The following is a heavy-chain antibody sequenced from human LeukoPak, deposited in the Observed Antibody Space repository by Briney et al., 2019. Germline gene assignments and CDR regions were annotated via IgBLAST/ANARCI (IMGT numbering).Heavy chain of an antibody. Sequence: SETLSLTCTVSGGSISSGTYYWAWIRQPPGRGLEWIGTIYHSGSTYYNPSLKTRVTISLDTSKNLFSLKLSSVTAADTAVYYCARERGRPIFGVVKHWFDPWGQGNLVTVSS. CDR2: IYHSGST. D-gene: IGHD3-3*01. V-gene: IGHV4-39*02. CDR1: GGSISSGTYY. J-gene: IGHJ5*02. CDR3: ARERGRPIFGVVKHWFDP.